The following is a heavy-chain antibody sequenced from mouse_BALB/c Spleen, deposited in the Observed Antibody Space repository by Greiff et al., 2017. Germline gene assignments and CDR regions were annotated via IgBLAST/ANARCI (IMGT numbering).Heavy chain of an antibody. Sequence: EVKLVESGPGLVKPSQSLSLTCTVTGYSITSDYAWNWIRQFPGNKLEWMGYISYSGSTSYNPSLKSRISITRDTSKNQFFLQLNSVTTEDTATYYCARPGAMDYWGQGTSVTVSS. V-gene: IGHV3-2*02. CDR2: ISYSGST. CDR1: GYSITSDYA. CDR3: ARPGAMDY. J-gene: IGHJ4*01.